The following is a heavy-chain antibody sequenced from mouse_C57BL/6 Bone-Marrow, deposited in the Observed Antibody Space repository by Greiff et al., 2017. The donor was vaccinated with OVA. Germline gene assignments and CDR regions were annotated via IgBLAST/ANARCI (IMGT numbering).Heavy chain of an antibody. Sequence: VQLQQPGAELVKPGASVKLSCKASGYTFTSYWMQWVKQRPGQGLEWIGELDPSDSYTNYNQKFKGKATLTVDTSSSTAYMQLSSLTSEDSAVYYGASPAYYSNYAFAYWGQGTLVTVSA. J-gene: IGHJ3*01. CDR1: GYTFTSYW. V-gene: IGHV1-50*01. CDR2: LDPSDSYT. CDR3: ASPAYYSNYAFAY. D-gene: IGHD2-5*01.